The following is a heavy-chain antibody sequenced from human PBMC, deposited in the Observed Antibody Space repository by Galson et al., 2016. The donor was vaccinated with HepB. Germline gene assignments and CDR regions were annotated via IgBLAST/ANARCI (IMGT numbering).Heavy chain of an antibody. D-gene: IGHD2-2*02. CDR1: GFTFSSYG. J-gene: IGHJ6*03. V-gene: IGHV3-33*01. Sequence: SLRLSCAASGFTFSSYGMHWVRQAPGKGLEWVAVIWYDGSNKYYADSVKGRFTISRDNSKNTLYLQMNSLRAEDTAVYYCARGGCSSTSCYRGRYYYYYYMDVWGQGTMVTVSS. CDR2: IWYDGSNK. CDR3: ARGGCSSTSCYRGRYYYYYYMDV.